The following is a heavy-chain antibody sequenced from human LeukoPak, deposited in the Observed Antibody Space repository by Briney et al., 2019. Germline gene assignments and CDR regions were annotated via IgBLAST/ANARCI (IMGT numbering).Heavy chain of an antibody. CDR1: GFTFSSYW. CDR2: IKQDGSEK. CDR3: ARDGAPDAHCSSTTCAIR. V-gene: IGHV3-7*01. Sequence: GGSLRLSCAASGFTFSSYWMNWVRQAPGKGLEWVANIKQDGSEKYYVDSVKGRFTISRDNAKNSLYLQMNSLRVEDTAVYYCARDGAPDAHCSSTTCAIRWGQGTLVTVSS. J-gene: IGHJ4*02. D-gene: IGHD2-2*01.